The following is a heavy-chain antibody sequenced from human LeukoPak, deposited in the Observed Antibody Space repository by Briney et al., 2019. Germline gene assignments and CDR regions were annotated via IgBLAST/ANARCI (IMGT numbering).Heavy chain of an antibody. CDR1: GGSISSSSYY. CDR3: ARHCRIAAAGKYYFDY. V-gene: IGHV4-39*01. CDR2: IYYSGST. Sequence: PSETLSLTCTVSGGSISSSSYYWGWIRQPPGKGLEWIGSIYYSGSTYYNPSLKSRVTISVDTSKNQFSLKLSSVTAADTAVYYCARHCRIAAAGKYYFDYWGQGTLVTVSS. D-gene: IGHD6-13*01. J-gene: IGHJ4*02.